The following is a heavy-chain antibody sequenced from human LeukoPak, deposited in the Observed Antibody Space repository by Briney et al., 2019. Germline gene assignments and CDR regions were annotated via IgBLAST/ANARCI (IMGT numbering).Heavy chain of an antibody. V-gene: IGHV5-51*01. J-gene: IGHJ3*02. CDR3: ARGYCCGGDFSTDNHDAFDI. CDR2: IYPGDSDT. D-gene: IGHD2-21*02. Sequence: GESPKISCKGSGYSFTSYWIGWVRQMPGKGLEWMGVIYPGDSDTRYSPSFQGQVTISADKSISTAYLQWSSLKASDTAMYYCARGYCCGGDFSTDNHDAFDIWGQGTMVTVSS. CDR1: GYSFTSYW.